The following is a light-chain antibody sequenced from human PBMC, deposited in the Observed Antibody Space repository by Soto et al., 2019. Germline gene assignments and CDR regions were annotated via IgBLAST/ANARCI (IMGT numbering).Light chain of an antibody. J-gene: IGKJ3*01. CDR1: QSVSSSY. V-gene: IGKV3-20*01. CDR2: GTS. CDR3: QQYGSSPFT. Sequence: EIVLTQSPGTLSLSPGERATLSCRASQSVSSSYLAWYQQKPGQAPRLLIYGTSSRATGIPDRFGGSRSGKDFTLTISRLEPADFAVYYCQQYGSSPFTFGPGTKVDI.